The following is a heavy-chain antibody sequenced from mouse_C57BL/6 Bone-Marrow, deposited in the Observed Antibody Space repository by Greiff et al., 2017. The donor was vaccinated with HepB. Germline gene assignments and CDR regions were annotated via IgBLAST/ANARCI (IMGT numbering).Heavy chain of an antibody. CDR1: GYTFTSYG. D-gene: IGHD1-2*01. Sequence: VQLQQSGAELARPGASVKLSCKASGYTFTSYGISWVKQRTGQGLEWIGEIYPRSGNTYYNEKFKGKATLTADKSSSTAYMELRSLTSEDSAVYFCARLLRPPGDYAMDYWGQGTSVTVSS. CDR3: ARLLRPPGDYAMDY. J-gene: IGHJ4*01. V-gene: IGHV1-81*01. CDR2: IYPRSGNT.